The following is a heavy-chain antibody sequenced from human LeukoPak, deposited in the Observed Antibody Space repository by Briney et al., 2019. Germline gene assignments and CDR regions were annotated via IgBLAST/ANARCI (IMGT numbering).Heavy chain of an antibody. J-gene: IGHJ4*02. V-gene: IGHV1-3*01. CDR2: INAGNGNT. Sequence: ASVKVSCKASGCTFTSYAMHWVRQAPGQRLEWMGWINAGNGNTKYSQKFQGRVTITRDTSADTAYMGLSSLRSEDTAVYYCARLKYCTNGVCYAGFDYWGQGTLVTVSS. CDR1: GCTFTSYA. D-gene: IGHD2-8*01. CDR3: ARLKYCTNGVCYAGFDY.